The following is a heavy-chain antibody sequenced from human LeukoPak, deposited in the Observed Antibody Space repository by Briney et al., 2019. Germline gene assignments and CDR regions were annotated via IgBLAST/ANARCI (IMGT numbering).Heavy chain of an antibody. CDR1: RFTLSNYW. CDR2: IKQDGSET. V-gene: IGHV3-7*01. D-gene: IGHD6-19*01. Sequence: GGSLRLSCAAPRFTLSNYWMSWVRQTPGKGLEWVANIKQDGSETYYVDSVKGRFTISRDNAKNSLSLQMNSLRAEDTAVYYCARQRGSGCLDYWGQGTLVTVSS. J-gene: IGHJ4*02. CDR3: ARQRGSGCLDY.